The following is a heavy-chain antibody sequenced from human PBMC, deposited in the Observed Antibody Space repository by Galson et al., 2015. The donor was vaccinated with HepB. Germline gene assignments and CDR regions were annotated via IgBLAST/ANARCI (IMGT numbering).Heavy chain of an antibody. V-gene: IGHV4-61*01. J-gene: IGHJ5*02. D-gene: IGHD3-9*01. CDR3: ARDLYYDILTGHNWFDP. CDR1: GGSVSSGSYY. Sequence: LSLTCTVSGGSVSSGSYYWGWIRQPPGKGLEWIGYIYYSGNTNYNPSLKSRVTISVDTSKNQFSLKLSSVTAADTAVYYCARDLYYDILTGHNWFDPWGQGTLVTVSS. CDR2: IYYSGNT.